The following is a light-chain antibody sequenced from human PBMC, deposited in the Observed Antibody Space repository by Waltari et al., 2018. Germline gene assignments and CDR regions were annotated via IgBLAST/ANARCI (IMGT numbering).Light chain of an antibody. CDR3: QQTDTTPWT. Sequence: DIQMTQSPSSLSASVGASVTITCRAGQTITNSLNWYQQKPGRAPNLLIYAASSLHSGVPSRFSGTGSGTDFTLTISSLQPEDFATYYCQQTDTTPWTFGQGTRLEIK. CDR2: AAS. J-gene: IGKJ1*01. CDR1: QTITNS. V-gene: IGKV1-39*01.